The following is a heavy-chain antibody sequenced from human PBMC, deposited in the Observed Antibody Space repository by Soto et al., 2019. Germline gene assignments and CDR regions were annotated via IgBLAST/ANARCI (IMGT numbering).Heavy chain of an antibody. J-gene: IGHJ6*02. Sequence: VASVKVSCKASGYTFTENYIHWVRQAPGQGLEWMGWINPNTGDTKYAQKFQGRVTMTRDTSISTAYMELGRLRSDDTAVYFCARVSYDSNGKYYFYYAMHVWGQGTTVTVYS. CDR3: ARVSYDSNGKYYFYYAMHV. D-gene: IGHD3-22*01. CDR1: GYTFTENY. V-gene: IGHV1-2*02. CDR2: INPNTGDT.